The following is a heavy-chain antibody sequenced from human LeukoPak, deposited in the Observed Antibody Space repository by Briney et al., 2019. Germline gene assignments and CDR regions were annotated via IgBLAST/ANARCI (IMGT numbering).Heavy chain of an antibody. CDR1: GGSISSGSYY. J-gene: IGHJ5*02. Sequence: SETLSLTCTVSGGSISSGSYYWSWIRQPAGKGLEWIGRIYTSGSTNYNPSLKSRVTISLDTSKNQFSLKLNSVTAADTAVYYCARSSTHRFDPWGQGTLVTASS. D-gene: IGHD2-15*01. CDR2: IYTSGST. CDR3: ARSSTHRFDP. V-gene: IGHV4-61*02.